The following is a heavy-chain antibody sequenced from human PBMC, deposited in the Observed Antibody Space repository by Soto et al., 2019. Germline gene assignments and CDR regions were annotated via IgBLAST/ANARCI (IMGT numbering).Heavy chain of an antibody. Sequence: GESLKISCKGSGYSFTSYWIGWVRQMPGKGLEWMGIIYPGDSDTRYSPSFQGQVTISADKSISTAYLQWSSLKASDTAMYYCATSPEYYYDSSGYFDYWGPGTLVTVSS. CDR1: GYSFTSYW. D-gene: IGHD3-22*01. CDR2: IYPGDSDT. CDR3: ATSPEYYYDSSGYFDY. V-gene: IGHV5-51*01. J-gene: IGHJ4*02.